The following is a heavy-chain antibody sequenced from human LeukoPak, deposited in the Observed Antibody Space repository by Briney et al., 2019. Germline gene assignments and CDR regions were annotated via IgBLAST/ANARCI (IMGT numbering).Heavy chain of an antibody. J-gene: IGHJ4*02. CDR1: GYSFTTYW. CDR2: IYPGDSDT. D-gene: IGHD1-26*01. V-gene: IGHV5-51*01. CDR3: AREIPYTGADY. Sequence: GESLKISCKGSGYSFTTYWIGWVRQMPGKGLEWMGIIYPGDSDTRYSPSFQGQVTMSADKSISTAYLQWSSLKASDTAMYYCAREIPYTGADYWGQGTLVTVSS.